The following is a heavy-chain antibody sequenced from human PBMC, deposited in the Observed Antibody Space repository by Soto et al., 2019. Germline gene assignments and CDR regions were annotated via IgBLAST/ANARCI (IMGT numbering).Heavy chain of an antibody. D-gene: IGHD3-22*01. CDR1: GFTFSSYS. V-gene: IGHV3-23*01. CDR3: AKRKWYDSSVLWDY. Sequence: PGGSLRLSCAASGFTFSSYSMNWARQAPGKGLQWVSSISSSGDTTNYADSVKGRFTISRDNSKNTLYLLMSTLRAEDTAVYYCAKRKWYDSSVLWDYWGQGTLVTVSS. J-gene: IGHJ4*02. CDR2: ISSSGDTT.